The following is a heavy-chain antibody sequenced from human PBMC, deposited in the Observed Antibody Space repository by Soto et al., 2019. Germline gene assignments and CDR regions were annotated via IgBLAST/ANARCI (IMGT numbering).Heavy chain of an antibody. J-gene: IGHJ6*04. CDR2: ITSNGGNT. Sequence: EVQLVESGGGLVQPGGSLRLSCAASGFTFSSYAMHWVRQAPGKGLECVSAITSNGGNTDYASSVKGRFTISRDNSKNTLYLQMGTMRAEDMAVYYCARTMPFGYGMDVWGKGTTVTFAS. V-gene: IGHV3-64*01. CDR1: GFTFSSYA. D-gene: IGHD2-2*01. CDR3: ARTMPFGYGMDV.